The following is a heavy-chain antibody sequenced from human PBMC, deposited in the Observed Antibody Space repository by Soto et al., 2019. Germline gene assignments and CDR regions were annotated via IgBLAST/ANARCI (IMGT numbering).Heavy chain of an antibody. V-gene: IGHV3-23*01. CDR1: GFTFSSYA. CDR2: ISGSGSTI. Sequence: GGSLRLSCAASGFTFSSYAVSWVRQAPGKGPEWISSISGSGSTIYYADSVKGRFTISRDNSKNTLYLQMSSLRAEDTAVYYCAKVFYYYDSSGYYYFDYWGQGTLVTVS. CDR3: AKVFYYYDSSGYYYFDY. D-gene: IGHD3-22*01. J-gene: IGHJ4*02.